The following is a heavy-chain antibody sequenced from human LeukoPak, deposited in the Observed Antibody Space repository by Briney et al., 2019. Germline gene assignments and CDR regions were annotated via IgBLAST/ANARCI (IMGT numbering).Heavy chain of an antibody. Sequence: ASVKVSCKASGGTFSSYTISWVRQAPGQGLEWMGRIIPILGIAYYAQKFQGRVTITADKSTSTAYMELSSLRSEDTAVYYCATGYSSSWYVYYYYGMDVWGQGATVTVSS. CDR2: IIPILGIA. CDR3: ATGYSSSWYVYYYYGMDV. D-gene: IGHD6-13*01. CDR1: GGTFSSYT. J-gene: IGHJ6*02. V-gene: IGHV1-69*02.